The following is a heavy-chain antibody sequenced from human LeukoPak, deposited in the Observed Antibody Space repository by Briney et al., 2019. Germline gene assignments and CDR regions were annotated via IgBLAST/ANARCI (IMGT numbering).Heavy chain of an antibody. CDR3: ARGGQGAVDY. J-gene: IGHJ4*02. Sequence: GGSLRLSCAASGFTFSSHWMHWVRQAPGKGLVWVSFINNYGRVTRYADSVKGRFTISRDNAKNTLYLQMNSPRAEDTAMYYCARGGQGAVDYWGTGTLVTVSS. V-gene: IGHV3-74*01. D-gene: IGHD5-12*01. CDR2: INNYGRVT. CDR1: GFTFSSHW.